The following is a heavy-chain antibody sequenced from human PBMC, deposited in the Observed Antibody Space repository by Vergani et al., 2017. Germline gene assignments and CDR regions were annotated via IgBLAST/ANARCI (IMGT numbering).Heavy chain of an antibody. CDR3: AKTWLVVVMDAFDS. CDR2: ISGSGGST. V-gene: IGHV3-23*04. J-gene: IGHJ3*02. D-gene: IGHD3-22*01. Sequence: VQLVESGGGLVKPGGSLRLSCAASGFTFSDYYLSWIRQAPGKGLEWVSAISGSGGSTYYADSVKGRFTISRDNSKNTLYLQMNSLRAENTAVYYCAKTWLVVVMDAFDSWGRTTMITVSS. CDR1: GFTFSDYY.